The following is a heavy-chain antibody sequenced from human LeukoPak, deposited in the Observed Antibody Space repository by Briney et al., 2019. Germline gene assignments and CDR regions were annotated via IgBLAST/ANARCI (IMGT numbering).Heavy chain of an antibody. CDR2: TIPIYGTA. CDR3: ATHTGGYNYWWFDI. V-gene: IGHV1-69*13. D-gene: IGHD5-24*01. J-gene: IGHJ5*02. CDR1: GGTFSNYP. Sequence: SVKVSCKASGGTFSNYPIIWVRQAPGRGLEWLGGTIPIYGTANYALMFQGRITLSAHESTATAYMELRNLTSDDTAMYFCATHTGGYNYWWFDIWGQGTLVSVSS.